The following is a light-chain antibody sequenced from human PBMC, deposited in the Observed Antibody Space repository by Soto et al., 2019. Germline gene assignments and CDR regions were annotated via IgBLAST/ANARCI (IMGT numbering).Light chain of an antibody. V-gene: IGLV2-8*01. CDR3: SSSAASNNFYFV. CDR2: EFT. J-gene: IGLJ3*02. CDR1: SSDVGGYNY. Sequence: QSVLTQPPSASGSPGQSVTISCTGTSSDVGGYNYVSWYQQYPGRAPKLMIYEFTKPPPGVPDRFSGSRSGNTASLTVSGLQAEDEADSYCSSSAASNNFYFVFGGGTKLTVL.